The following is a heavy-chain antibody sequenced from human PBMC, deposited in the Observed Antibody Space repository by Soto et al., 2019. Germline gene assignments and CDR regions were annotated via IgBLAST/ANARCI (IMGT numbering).Heavy chain of an antibody. V-gene: IGHV4-30-4*01. Sequence: QVQLQESGPGLVKPSQTLSLTCTVSGGSISSDDYYWRWIRQPPGKGLEWIGYIYYSVSTYYNPSLKSRVTISVDTSKNQFSLKLSSVTAADTAVYYCARGGYDFWSGYYRYFDYWGQGTLVTVSS. J-gene: IGHJ4*02. CDR2: IYYSVST. D-gene: IGHD3-3*01. CDR3: ARGGYDFWSGYYRYFDY. CDR1: GGSISSDDYY.